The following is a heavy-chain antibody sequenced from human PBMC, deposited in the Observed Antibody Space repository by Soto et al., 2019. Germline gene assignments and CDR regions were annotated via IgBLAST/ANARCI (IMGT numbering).Heavy chain of an antibody. CDR3: ARDISVVVAVGGDY. D-gene: IGHD2-15*01. CDR1: GYRFTSYG. Sequence: GASVKVSCADCGYRFTSYGISWVRQAPGQGLEWMGWISAYNGNTNYAQKLQGRVTMTTDTSTSTAYMELRSLRSDDTAVYHCARDISVVVAVGGDYWGQGTLVTVSS. V-gene: IGHV1-18*01. J-gene: IGHJ4*02. CDR2: ISAYNGNT.